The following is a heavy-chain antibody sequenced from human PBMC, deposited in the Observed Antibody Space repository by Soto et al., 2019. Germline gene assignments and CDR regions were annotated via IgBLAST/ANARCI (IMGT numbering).Heavy chain of an antibody. V-gene: IGHV3-23*01. CDR1: GFTFSSYS. CDR3: AKSPTVVLVPITLGGNNWFGH. Sequence: GGSLSLSCAASGFTFSSYSMSWVRQAPGKGLEWVSAISCSGGSTYYADSVKGRFTISRDNYNNTLYLQMNSLSAEDTAVYFLAKSPTVVLVPITLGGNNWFGHWGQGTLVSVSP. D-gene: IGHD3-10*01. CDR2: ISCSGGST. J-gene: IGHJ5*02.